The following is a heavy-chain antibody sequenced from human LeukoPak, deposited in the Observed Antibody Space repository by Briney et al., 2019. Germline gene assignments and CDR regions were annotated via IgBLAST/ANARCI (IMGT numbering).Heavy chain of an antibody. Sequence: PGGSLRLSCAASGFPFSNYGMAWVRQAPGKGLEWVSCITWNGGITSYADSVKGRFTISRDNAKNSLYLQMNSLRAEDTALYYCARDGPVAGVELDQWGQGTLVTVSS. CDR2: ITWNGGIT. V-gene: IGHV3-20*04. CDR3: ARDGPVAGVELDQ. J-gene: IGHJ4*02. D-gene: IGHD6-19*01. CDR1: GFPFSNYG.